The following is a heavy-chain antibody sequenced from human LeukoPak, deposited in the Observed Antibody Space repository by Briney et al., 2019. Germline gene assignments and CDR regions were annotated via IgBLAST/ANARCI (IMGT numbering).Heavy chain of an antibody. V-gene: IGHV4-59*08. J-gene: IGHJ4*02. CDR2: VYYSGST. Sequence: SETLSLTCTVSGGSVSSYYWSWVRQPPGKGLEWIGYVYYSGSTNYNPSLKSRVTISVDTSKNQFSLKLSSVTAADTAVYYCARLLNFYDTSGSDYWGQGTLVTVSS. D-gene: IGHD3-22*01. CDR3: ARLLNFYDTSGSDY. CDR1: GGSVSSYY.